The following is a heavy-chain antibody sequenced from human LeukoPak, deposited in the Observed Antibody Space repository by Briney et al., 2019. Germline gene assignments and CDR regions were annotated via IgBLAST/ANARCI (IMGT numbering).Heavy chain of an antibody. CDR3: AKDLGRAYYDSSGPFDY. Sequence: GGSLRLSCAASGFTFDDYTMHWVRQAPGKGLEWVSLISWDGGSTYYADSVKGRFTISRDNSKNSLYLQMNSLRTEDTALYYCAKDLGRAYYDSSGPFDYWGQGTLVTVSS. D-gene: IGHD3-22*01. V-gene: IGHV3-43*01. CDR1: GFTFDDYT. CDR2: ISWDGGST. J-gene: IGHJ4*02.